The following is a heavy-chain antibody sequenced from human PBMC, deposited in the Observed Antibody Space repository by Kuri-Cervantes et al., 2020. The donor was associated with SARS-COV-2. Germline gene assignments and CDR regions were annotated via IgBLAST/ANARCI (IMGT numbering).Heavy chain of an antibody. CDR3: ARDCLVREWGDYYYMDV. D-gene: IGHD3-10*01. CDR1: GGSFSGYY. V-gene: IGHV4-34*01. J-gene: IGHJ6*03. Sequence: GSLRLSCAVYGGSFSGYYWSWIRQPPGKGLEWIGEINHSGSTNYNPSLKSRVTISVDTSKNQFSLKLSSVTAADTAVYYCARDCLVREWGDYYYMDVWGKGTTVTVSS. CDR2: INHSGST.